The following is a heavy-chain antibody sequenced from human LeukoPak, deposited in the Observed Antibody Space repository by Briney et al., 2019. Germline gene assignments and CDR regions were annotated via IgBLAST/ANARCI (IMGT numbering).Heavy chain of an antibody. CDR3: ARRNYYGSGSYDAFDI. D-gene: IGHD3-10*01. Sequence: GESLMISCKGSGYSFTSYWIGWVRQMPGKGLEWMGVIYPGDSDTRYSPSFQGQVTISADKSISTAYLQWSSLKASDTAMYYCARRNYYGSGSYDAFDIWGQGTMVTVSS. V-gene: IGHV5-51*01. CDR2: IYPGDSDT. J-gene: IGHJ3*02. CDR1: GYSFTSYW.